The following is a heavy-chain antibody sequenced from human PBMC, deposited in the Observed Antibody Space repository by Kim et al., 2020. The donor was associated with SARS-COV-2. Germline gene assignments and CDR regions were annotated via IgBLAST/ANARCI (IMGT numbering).Heavy chain of an antibody. J-gene: IGHJ6*02. CDR1: GFTFSSYA. D-gene: IGHD6-13*01. CDR2: ISGSGGST. CDR3: ANLLRPIDSSSWMTYYYYYGMDV. V-gene: IGHV3-23*01. Sequence: GGSLRLSCAASGFTFSSYAMSWVRQAPGKGLEWVSAISGSGGSTYYADSVKGRFTISRDNSKNTLYLQMNSLRAEDTAVYYCANLLRPIDSSSWMTYYYYYGMDVWGQGTTVTVSS.